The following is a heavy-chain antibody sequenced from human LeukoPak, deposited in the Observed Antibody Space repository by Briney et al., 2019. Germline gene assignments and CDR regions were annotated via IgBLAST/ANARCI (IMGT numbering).Heavy chain of an antibody. V-gene: IGHV3-7*01. D-gene: IGHD3-10*01. CDR1: GLTFSNNW. CDR3: ARGRFGAGGEL. CDR2: LKEDGSEK. J-gene: IGHJ4*02. Sequence: GGSLRLSCAASGLTFSNNWMSWVRQAPWKGLEWVANLKEDGSEKYYVDSVKGRFTISRDNAKNSLYLQMNSLRAEDTAVYYCARGRFGAGGELWGQGTLVTVSS.